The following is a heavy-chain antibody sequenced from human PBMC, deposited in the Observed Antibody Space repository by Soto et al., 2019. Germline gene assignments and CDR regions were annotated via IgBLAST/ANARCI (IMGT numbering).Heavy chain of an antibody. J-gene: IGHJ6*03. D-gene: IGHD2-15*01. V-gene: IGHV3-74*02. CDR2: FNSDGSVS. CDR1: GFTFINYG. CDR3: ARGDCVGGTCYSLAGSFYYYMDV. Sequence: EVQLLESGGALVRPGGSLSLSCAASGFTFINYGMYWVRQLPVRGWEWVSRFNSDGSVSSYGDSVKGRLTISRDNVKNTLYLQMDSLRAEDTAAYFCARGDCVGGTCYSLAGSFYYYMDVWGKGTTVTVFS.